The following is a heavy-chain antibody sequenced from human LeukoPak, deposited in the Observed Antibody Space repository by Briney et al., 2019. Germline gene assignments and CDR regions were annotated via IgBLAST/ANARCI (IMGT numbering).Heavy chain of an antibody. Sequence: AASVKVSCKASGYTFTSYYMHWVRQAPGQGLEWMGIINPSGGSTSYAQKFQGRVTMTRDMSTSTVYMELSSLRSEDTAVYYCARNYGSGSYYSYYYYYYMDVWGKGTTVTVSS. CDR1: GYTFTSYY. J-gene: IGHJ6*03. V-gene: IGHV1-46*01. D-gene: IGHD3-10*01. CDR2: INPSGGST. CDR3: ARNYGSGSYYSYYYYYYMDV.